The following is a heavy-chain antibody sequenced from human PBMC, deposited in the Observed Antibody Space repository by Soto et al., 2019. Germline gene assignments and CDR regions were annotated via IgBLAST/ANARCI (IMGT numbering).Heavy chain of an antibody. Sequence: VQLVESGGGLVQPGGSLRLSCAASGFTVSSNYMSWVRQAPGKGLEWASGIYSGGNTYYADSVKGRFTISRHNSKKPLYLQLNSLRAEDTAVYYCARVETAPGIWGAFDIWGQGTMVTVSS. CDR3: ARVETAPGIWGAFDI. D-gene: IGHD2-15*01. J-gene: IGHJ3*02. CDR1: GFTVSSNY. CDR2: IYSGGNT. V-gene: IGHV3-53*04.